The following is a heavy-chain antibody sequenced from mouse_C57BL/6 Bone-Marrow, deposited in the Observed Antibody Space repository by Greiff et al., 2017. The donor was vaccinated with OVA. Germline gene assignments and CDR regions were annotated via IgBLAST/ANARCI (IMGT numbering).Heavy chain of an antibody. Sequence: QVQLQQPGAELVKPGASVKLSCKASGYTFTSYWMHWVKQRPGQGLEWIGMIHPNSGSTNYNEKFKSKATLTVDKSSSTAYMQLSSLTSEDAAVYYCARGGGLLRSIDYWGQGTTLTVSS. CDR2: IHPNSGST. D-gene: IGHD1-1*01. CDR1: GYTFTSYW. V-gene: IGHV1-64*01. CDR3: ARGGGLLRSIDY. J-gene: IGHJ2*01.